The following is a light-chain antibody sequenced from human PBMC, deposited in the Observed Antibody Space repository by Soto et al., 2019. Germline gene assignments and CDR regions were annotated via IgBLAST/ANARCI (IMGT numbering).Light chain of an antibody. CDR2: EVS. CDR3: SSYTSTSTFV. J-gene: IGLJ1*01. CDR1: SSDVGGYIY. V-gene: IGLV2-14*01. Sequence: QSALTQPASVSGSPGQSITISCTGTSSDVGGYIYVSWYQQHPGKAPKLMIYEVSNRPSGVSNRFSGSKSDNTASLTISGLQAEDEADYYCSSYTSTSTFVFETGTKLTVL.